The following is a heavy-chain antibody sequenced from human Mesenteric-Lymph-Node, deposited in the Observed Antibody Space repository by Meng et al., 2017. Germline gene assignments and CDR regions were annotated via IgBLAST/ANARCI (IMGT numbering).Heavy chain of an antibody. CDR2: IYNSGST. V-gene: IGHV4-30-4*01. CDR3: ARGQKGYFDL. J-gene: IGHJ2*01. Sequence: QVQLQGRGTGLVKPSRTLSLPCLVSGGSISSSNYYWSWIRQPPGKGLEWSGHIYNSGSTYYNPSLKSRITISVDTSKNQFSLKLSSVTAADTAVYYCARGQKGYFDLWGRGTLVTVSS. CDR1: GGSISSSNYY.